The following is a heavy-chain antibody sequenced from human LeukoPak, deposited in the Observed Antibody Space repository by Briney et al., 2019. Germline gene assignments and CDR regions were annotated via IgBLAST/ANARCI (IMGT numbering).Heavy chain of an antibody. CDR3: AREAASWTYSSGLIDY. V-gene: IGHV3-48*04. D-gene: IGHD6-19*01. Sequence: PGGSLRLSCAASGFTFSSYAMSWVRQAPGKGLEWISSISSSGSTIFYADSVKGRFTISRDSAKNSLYLQMNSLRAEDTAVYYCAREAASWTYSSGLIDYWGQGTLVTVSS. J-gene: IGHJ4*02. CDR1: GFTFSSYA. CDR2: ISSSGSTI.